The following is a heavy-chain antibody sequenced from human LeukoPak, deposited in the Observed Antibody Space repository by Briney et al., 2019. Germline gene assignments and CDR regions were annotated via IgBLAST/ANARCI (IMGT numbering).Heavy chain of an antibody. J-gene: IGHJ1*01. V-gene: IGHV3-9*01. CDR1: GFTFSSYA. D-gene: IGHD2-15*01. CDR2: ISWNSGSI. Sequence: GGSLRLSCAASGFTFSSYAMSWVRQAPGKGLEWVSGISWNSGSIGYADSMKGRFTISRDNAKNSLYLQMNSLRAEDTALYYCAKDIGSGYCSGGSCYSRTNFAEYFQHWGQGTLVTVSS. CDR3: AKDIGSGYCSGGSCYSRTNFAEYFQH.